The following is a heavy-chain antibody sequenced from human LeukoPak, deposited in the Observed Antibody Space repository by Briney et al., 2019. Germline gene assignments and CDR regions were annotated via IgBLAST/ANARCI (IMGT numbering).Heavy chain of an antibody. Sequence: GGSLRLSCAVSGFSSSSYGMNWVRQAPGEGLGWLGYINCVVISAYSADSGEGRFTISRDTPKNSLYLQMNSLRAEATAVYYCATKHASWGQGTLVTVSS. CDR2: INCVVISA. D-gene: IGHD2-2*01. V-gene: IGHV3-48*03. CDR3: ATKHAS. CDR1: GFSSSSYG. J-gene: IGHJ5*02.